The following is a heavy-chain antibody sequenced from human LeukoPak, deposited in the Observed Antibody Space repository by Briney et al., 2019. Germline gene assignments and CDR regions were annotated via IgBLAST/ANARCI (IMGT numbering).Heavy chain of an antibody. V-gene: IGHV3-48*03. CDR3: AREKLSFFDSSGYFDY. D-gene: IGHD3-22*01. CDR1: GFAFSSYE. J-gene: IGHJ4*02. Sequence: GGSLRLSCAASGFAFSSYEMNWVRQAPGKGLEWVSFISSSGSAIHYADSVRGRFTISRDNAKNSLYLQMSRLRAEDTAVYYCAREKLSFFDSSGYFDYWGQGTLVTVSS. CDR2: ISSSGSAI.